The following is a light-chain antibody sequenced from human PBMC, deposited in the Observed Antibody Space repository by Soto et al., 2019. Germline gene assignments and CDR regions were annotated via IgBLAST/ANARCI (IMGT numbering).Light chain of an antibody. Sequence: EIVLTQSPATLSLSPGERATLSCRASQRVAGSFLDWYQQKPGQAPRLLIYGASTRATGIPDRFSGSGSGTDFTLTISRLETEDFAVYYCQQYGPSSFTFGPGSKVDI. V-gene: IGKV3-20*01. CDR1: QRVAGSF. CDR2: GAS. J-gene: IGKJ3*01. CDR3: QQYGPSSFT.